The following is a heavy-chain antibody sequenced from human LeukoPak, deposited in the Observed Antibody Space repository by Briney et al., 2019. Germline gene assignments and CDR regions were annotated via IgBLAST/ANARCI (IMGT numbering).Heavy chain of an antibody. Sequence: GGSLRLSCAASKFSFSSYDMSYFRQAPGKGLEWVSAISGSGDTTFYADSVKGRFTISRDNAKNSLYLQMNSLSPDDTAVYFCARDPYSGNYGNYYYYYMDVWGKGTTVTISS. CDR2: ISGSGDTT. J-gene: IGHJ6*03. D-gene: IGHD1-26*01. V-gene: IGHV3-23*01. CDR1: KFSFSSYD. CDR3: ARDPYSGNYGNYYYYYMDV.